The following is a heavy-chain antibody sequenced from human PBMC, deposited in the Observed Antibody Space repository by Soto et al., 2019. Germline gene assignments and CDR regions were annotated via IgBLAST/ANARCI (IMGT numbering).Heavy chain of an antibody. CDR1: GGSFMSQA. Sequence: SVKVSCKTSGGSFMSQAISWVRQAPGQGPEWMGGIIPFSGTVTYTQRFQGRLTLTADERTKTAYMELSSLRSEDTAVYYCARGSYDSYAGFFGMDVWGQGTKVTVSS. V-gene: IGHV1-69*13. CDR3: ARGSYDSYAGFFGMDV. CDR2: IIPFSGTV. J-gene: IGHJ6*02. D-gene: IGHD3-10*01.